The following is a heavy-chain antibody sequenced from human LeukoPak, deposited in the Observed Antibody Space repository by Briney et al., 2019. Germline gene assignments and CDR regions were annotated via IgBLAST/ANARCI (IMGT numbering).Heavy chain of an antibody. CDR3: ARGTLQYYFDY. CDR1: GFTFSSYA. D-gene: IGHD2-15*01. V-gene: IGHV3-48*04. CDR2: ISSSGSTI. J-gene: IGHJ4*02. Sequence: GGSLRLSCAASGFTFSSYAMSWVRQAPGKGLEWVSYISSSGSTIYYADSVKGRFTISRDNAKNSLYLQMNSLRAEDTAVYYCARGTLQYYFDYWGQGTLVTVSS.